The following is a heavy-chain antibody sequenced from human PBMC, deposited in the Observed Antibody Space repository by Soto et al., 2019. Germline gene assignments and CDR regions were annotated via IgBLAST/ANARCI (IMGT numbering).Heavy chain of an antibody. CDR2: ISAYNGNT. Sequence: ASVKVSCKTSGYTFSNYGINWVRQAPGQGLEWMGWISAYNGNTNYAQNFQERATITRDMSTSTAYMELRNLRSEDTAVYYCAAVTYYGSGNWVDPWGQGTLVTVSS. CDR1: GYTFSNYG. CDR3: AAVTYYGSGNWVDP. D-gene: IGHD3-10*01. V-gene: IGHV1-18*01. J-gene: IGHJ5*02.